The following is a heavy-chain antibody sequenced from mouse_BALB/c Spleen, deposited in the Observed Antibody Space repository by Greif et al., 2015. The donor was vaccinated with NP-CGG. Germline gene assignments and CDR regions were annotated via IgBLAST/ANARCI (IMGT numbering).Heavy chain of an antibody. CDR2: INPSTGYT. J-gene: IGHJ2*01. D-gene: IGHD2-10*01. CDR3: ARRAYLDFDY. CDR1: GYTFTSYW. V-gene: IGHV1-7*01. Sequence: VKLMESGAELAKPGASVKMSCKASGYTFTSYWMHWVKQRPGQGLEWIGYINPSTGYTEYNQKFKDKATLTADKSSSTAYMQLSSLTSEDSAVYYCARRAYLDFDYWGQGTTLTVSS.